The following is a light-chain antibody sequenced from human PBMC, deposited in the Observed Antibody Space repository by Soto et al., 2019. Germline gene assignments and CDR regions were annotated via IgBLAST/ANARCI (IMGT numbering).Light chain of an antibody. Sequence: EIVLTKSPGTLALYPGGRANLSCRASQSVSSSYLAWYQQKPGQAPRLLIYGASSRATGIPDRFSGSGSGTDFTLTISRLEPEDFAVYYCQQYGSSPNTFGGGTKVDI. CDR2: GAS. CDR1: QSVSSSY. J-gene: IGKJ4*01. CDR3: QQYGSSPNT. V-gene: IGKV3-20*01.